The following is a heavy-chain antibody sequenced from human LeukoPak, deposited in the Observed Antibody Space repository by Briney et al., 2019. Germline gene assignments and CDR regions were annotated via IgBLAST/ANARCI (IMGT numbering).Heavy chain of an antibody. CDR3: ARPGVPAARHAFDI. Sequence: GSLRLSCAASGFTFSSYGMHWVRQPPGKGLEWIGEINHSGSTNYNPSLKSRVTISVGTSKNQFSLKLSSVTAADTAVYYCARPGVPAARHAFDIWGQGTMVTVSS. CDR2: INHSGST. V-gene: IGHV4-34*01. CDR1: GFTFSSYG. D-gene: IGHD2-2*01. J-gene: IGHJ3*02.